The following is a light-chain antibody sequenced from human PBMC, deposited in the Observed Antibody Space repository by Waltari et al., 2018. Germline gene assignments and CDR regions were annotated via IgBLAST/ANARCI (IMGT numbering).Light chain of an antibody. CDR3: QQFENWPYT. Sequence: EIVMTQLPATLAVSPGDTATLSCWASQTISTTIAWYQQKPGQAPKFLIYGASVRAPGIPARFSGSGSGTEYTLTIAGLQSEDFAVYYCQQFENWPYTFGQGTKLGIK. V-gene: IGKV3-15*01. CDR2: GAS. CDR1: QTISTT. J-gene: IGKJ2*01.